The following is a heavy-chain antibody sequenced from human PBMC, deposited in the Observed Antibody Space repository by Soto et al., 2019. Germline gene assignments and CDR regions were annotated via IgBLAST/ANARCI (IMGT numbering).Heavy chain of an antibody. D-gene: IGHD2-8*01. V-gene: IGHV3-23*01. CDR2: VDGSGADT. Sequence: PGGSLRLSCAASGFTFSSHAMGWLRQAPGTEPEWVAFVDGSGADTAYAESVKGRFTISRDNSENSLFLHMNSLRAEDTGRYFCAKEIFAAAYAATSAFDLWGQGTLVTVS. CDR1: GFTFSSHA. CDR3: AKEIFAAAYAATSAFDL. J-gene: IGHJ4*02.